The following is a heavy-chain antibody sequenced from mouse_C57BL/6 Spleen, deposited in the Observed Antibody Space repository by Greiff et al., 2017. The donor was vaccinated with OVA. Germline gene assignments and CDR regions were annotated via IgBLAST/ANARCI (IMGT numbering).Heavy chain of an antibody. V-gene: IGHV1-26*01. Sequence: EVQLQQSGPELVKPGASVKISCKASGYTFTDYYMNWVKQSPGKSLEWIGDINPNNGGTSYNQKFKGKATLTVDKSSSTAYMELRSLTSEDSAVYYCARYAYYSNYFDYWGQGTTLTVSS. CDR2: INPNNGGT. D-gene: IGHD2-5*01. CDR1: GYTFTDYY. J-gene: IGHJ2*01. CDR3: ARYAYYSNYFDY.